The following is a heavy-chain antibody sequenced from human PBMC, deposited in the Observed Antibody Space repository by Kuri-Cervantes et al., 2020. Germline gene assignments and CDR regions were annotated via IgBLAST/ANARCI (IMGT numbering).Heavy chain of an antibody. CDR2: IYYSGST. J-gene: IGHJ3*02. Sequence: SETLSLTCTVSGGSVSSGSYYWSWIRQPPGKGLEWTGYIYYSGSTNYNPSLKSRVTISVDTSKNQFSLKLSSVTAADTAAYYCARAWSSGWQKDAFDIWGQGTMVTVSS. CDR1: GGSVSSGSYY. D-gene: IGHD6-19*01. V-gene: IGHV4-61*01. CDR3: ARAWSSGWQKDAFDI.